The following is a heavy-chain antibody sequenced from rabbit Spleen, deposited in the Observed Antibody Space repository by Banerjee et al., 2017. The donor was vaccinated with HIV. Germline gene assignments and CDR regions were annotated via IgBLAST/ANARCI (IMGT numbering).Heavy chain of an antibody. CDR1: GFSFSFSNY. CDR3: ARDTSSSFSSYGMDL. CDR2: IAAGVSGTT. V-gene: IGHV1S40*01. Sequence: QSLEESGGDLVKPGASLTLTCTASGFSFSFSNYLCWVRQPPGKGPEWIACIAAGVSGTTYSATWVKGRFTISNPSSTTVTLQMTSLTAADTATYFCARDTSSSFSSYGMDLWGQGTLVTVS. D-gene: IGHD1-1*01. J-gene: IGHJ6*01.